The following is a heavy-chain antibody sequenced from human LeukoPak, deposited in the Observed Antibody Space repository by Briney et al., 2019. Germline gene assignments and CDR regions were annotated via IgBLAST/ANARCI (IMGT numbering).Heavy chain of an antibody. V-gene: IGHV4-59*12. CDR3: ATLGGSGSYLPH. CDR1: GGSISSYY. D-gene: IGHD3-10*01. J-gene: IGHJ4*02. Sequence: SETLSLTCTVSGGSISSYYWSWIRQPPGKGLEWIGYIYYSGSTNYNPSLKSRVTISVDTSKNQFSLKLSSVTAADTAVYYCATLGGSGSYLPHWGQGTLVTVSS. CDR2: IYYSGST.